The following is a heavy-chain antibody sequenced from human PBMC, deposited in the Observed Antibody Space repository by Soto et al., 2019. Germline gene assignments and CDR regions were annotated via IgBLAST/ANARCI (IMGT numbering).Heavy chain of an antibody. Sequence: QITLKESGPTLVKPTQTLTLTCTFSGFSLSTSGVGVGWIRQPPGKALEWLALIYWDDDKRYSPSLKSRLTITKDTSKNQVVLTMTNMHPVDTATYYCAHRPGGGEKQQLHFDYWGQGTLVTVSS. J-gene: IGHJ4*02. CDR1: GFSLSTSGVG. V-gene: IGHV2-5*02. CDR3: AHRPGGGEKQQLHFDY. CDR2: IYWDDDK. D-gene: IGHD6-13*01.